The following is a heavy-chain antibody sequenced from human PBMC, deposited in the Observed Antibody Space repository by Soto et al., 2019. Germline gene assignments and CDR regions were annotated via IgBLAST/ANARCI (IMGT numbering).Heavy chain of an antibody. V-gene: IGHV6-1*01. D-gene: IGHD6-13*01. J-gene: IGHJ3*02. CDR2: TYYRSKWYN. Sequence: SQTLSLTCAISGDSVSINSAAWNWIRQSPSRWLEWLGRTYYRSKWYNDYAVSVQSRISINPDTSKNQFPLQLNSVTPEDTAVYYCAAQHCKSWYGNAFDIWGQGTMLTVSS. CDR3: AAQHCKSWYGNAFDI. CDR1: GDSVSINSAA.